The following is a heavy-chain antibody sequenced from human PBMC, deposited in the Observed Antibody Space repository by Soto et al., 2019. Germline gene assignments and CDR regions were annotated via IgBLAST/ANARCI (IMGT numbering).Heavy chain of an antibody. CDR3: AKAYSNYGEYYFDY. D-gene: IGHD4-4*01. CDR2: ISYDGSNK. CDR1: GFTFSSYG. V-gene: IGHV3-30*18. Sequence: GGSLRLSCAASGFTFSSYGMHWVRQAPGKGLEWVAVISYDGSNKYYADSVKGRFTISRDNSKNTLYLQMNSLRADDTAVYYCAKAYSNYGEYYFDYWGQGTLVTVSS. J-gene: IGHJ4*02.